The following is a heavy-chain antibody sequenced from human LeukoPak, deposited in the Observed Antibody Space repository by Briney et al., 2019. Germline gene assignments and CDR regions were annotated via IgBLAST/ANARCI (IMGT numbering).Heavy chain of an antibody. CDR1: GGSISSGSYY. CDR2: TYTSGTT. D-gene: IGHD3-22*01. V-gene: IGHV4-61*02. CDR3: GRDNYDSSGYYSLRWFDP. Sequence: PSQTLSLTCTVSGGSISSGSYYWSWIRHHAGKGLEWIGRTYTSGTTNYNPSLKSRLTISVDTSKNPFSLKLSSVTAADTAVYYCGRDNYDSSGYYSLRWFDPWGEGTLVTVS. J-gene: IGHJ5*02.